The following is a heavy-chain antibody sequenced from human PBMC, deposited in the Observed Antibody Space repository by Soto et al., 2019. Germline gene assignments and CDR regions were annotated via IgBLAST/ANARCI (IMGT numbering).Heavy chain of an antibody. V-gene: IGHV1-24*01. D-gene: IGHD5-12*01. Sequence: XXVKVSCDVSGYSLTELSAHGVRHAAGKGLEWMGGFDPEDGETIYAQKFQGRVTMTEDTSTDTAYMELRSLRSEDTAVYYCATVEWLRLITDWRQGTLVTVSS. J-gene: IGHJ4*02. CDR1: GYSLTELS. CDR3: ATVEWLRLITD. CDR2: FDPEDGET.